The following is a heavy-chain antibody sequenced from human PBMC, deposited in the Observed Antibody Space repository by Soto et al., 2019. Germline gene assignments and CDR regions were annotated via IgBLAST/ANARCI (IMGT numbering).Heavy chain of an antibody. V-gene: IGHV1-2*04. CDR3: AREGDDYTYGY. CDR1: GYTFTAYY. CDR2: INPNTGGT. Sequence: QVQLVQSGAEVKKPGASVKVSCRASGYTFTAYYIHWMRHSPGQGPEWMGSINPNTGGTNYARKFQGWVTMTRDTSLSTAYMELSSLRSTGTAIYYCAREGDDYTYGYRGQGTQVTVSS. J-gene: IGHJ4*02. D-gene: IGHD4-4*01.